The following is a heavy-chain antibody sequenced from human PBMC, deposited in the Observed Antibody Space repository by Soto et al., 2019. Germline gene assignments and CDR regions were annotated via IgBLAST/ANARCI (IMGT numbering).Heavy chain of an antibody. Sequence: ASVKVSCKASGYTFTSYGISWVRQAPGQGLDWMGWISAYNGNTKYAQDLQGRVTMTTDTSTSTAYMELRSLRSDDTATYYCARFSGGSYNTYYFYYGMDVWGQGTTVTVSS. J-gene: IGHJ6*02. CDR2: ISAYNGNT. V-gene: IGHV1-18*04. CDR3: ARFSGGSYNTYYFYYGMDV. CDR1: GYTFTSYG. D-gene: IGHD2-15*01.